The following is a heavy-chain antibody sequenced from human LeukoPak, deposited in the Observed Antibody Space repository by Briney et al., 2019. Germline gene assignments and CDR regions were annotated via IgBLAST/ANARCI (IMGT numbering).Heavy chain of an antibody. D-gene: IGHD5-12*01. J-gene: IGHJ4*02. Sequence: ASVKVSCTASGYTFTSYGISWVRQAPGQGLEWMGWISAYNGNTNYAQKLQGRVTMTTDTSTSTAYMELRSLRSDDTAVYYCARESDGYSGYDSLHANDYWGQGTLVTVSS. V-gene: IGHV1-18*01. CDR1: GYTFTSYG. CDR3: ARESDGYSGYDSLHANDY. CDR2: ISAYNGNT.